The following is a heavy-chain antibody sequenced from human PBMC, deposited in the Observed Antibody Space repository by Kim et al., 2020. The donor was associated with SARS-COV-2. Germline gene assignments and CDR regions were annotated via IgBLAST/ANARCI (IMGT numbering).Heavy chain of an antibody. Sequence: GGSLRLSCAASGFTFDTYAMSWVRQAPGKGLEWVSAISGSGGGTYYADSVKGRFTVSRDNSKSTLYLQMNTLTVEDTAVYYCAKDRGGYGYGSGGEHDYWGQGTLGTVS. CDR2: ISGSGGGT. D-gene: IGHD3-10*01. CDR3: AKDRGGYGYGSGGEHDY. J-gene: IGHJ4*02. CDR1: GFTFDTYA. V-gene: IGHV3-23*01.